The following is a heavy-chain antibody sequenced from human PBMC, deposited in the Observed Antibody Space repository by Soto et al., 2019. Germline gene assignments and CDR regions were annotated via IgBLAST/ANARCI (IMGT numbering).Heavy chain of an antibody. J-gene: IGHJ6*02. Sequence: GGSLRLSCAASGFPFSSYSMNWVRQAPGKGLEWVSSISSSSSYIYYADSVKGRFTISRDNAKNSLYLQMNSLRAEDTAVYYCARDIGSGWDEYGMDVWGQGTTVTVSS. CDR2: ISSSSSYI. CDR3: ARDIGSGWDEYGMDV. D-gene: IGHD6-19*01. V-gene: IGHV3-21*01. CDR1: GFPFSSYS.